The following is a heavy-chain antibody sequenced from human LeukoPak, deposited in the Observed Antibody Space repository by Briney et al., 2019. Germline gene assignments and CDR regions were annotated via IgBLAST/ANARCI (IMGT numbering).Heavy chain of an antibody. V-gene: IGHV3-9*01. D-gene: IGHD3-10*01. J-gene: IGHJ4*02. CDR1: GFTFDDYA. CDR2: ISWNSGSI. Sequence: AGGSLRLSCAASGFTFDDYAMHWVRQAPGKGLEWVSGISWNSGSIGYADSVKGRFTISRDNAKNSLYLQMNSLRAEDTALYYCAKDFRSGSYSYFDYWGQGTLVTVSS. CDR3: AKDFRSGSYSYFDY.